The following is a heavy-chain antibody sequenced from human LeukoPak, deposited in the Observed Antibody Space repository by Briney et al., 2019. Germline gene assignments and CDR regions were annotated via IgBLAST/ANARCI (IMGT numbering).Heavy chain of an antibody. Sequence: SETLSLTCTVSGGSISSSSYYWGWLRQPPGKGLEWIGSIYYSGSTYYNPSLKSRVTISVDTSKNQFSLKLSSVTAADTAVYYCARAPITMVRGVISPWFDRWGQGTLVTVSS. CDR3: ARAPITMVRGVISPWFDR. CDR1: GGSISSSSYY. CDR2: IYYSGST. V-gene: IGHV4-39*07. D-gene: IGHD3-10*01. J-gene: IGHJ5*02.